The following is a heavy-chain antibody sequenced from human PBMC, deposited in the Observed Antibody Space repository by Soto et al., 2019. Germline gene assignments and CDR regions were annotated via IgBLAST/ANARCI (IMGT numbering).Heavy chain of an antibody. CDR2: TPQSGAT. Sequence: PSETLSLTCAASGGYITSGAYFWSWIRQPPGKVLEWLGYTPQSGATYYNPSLERRVTISMDTSNNAFSLNLSSVTADGTAVYYCARGIWNIEEMIYGFYFDPWGPGTLVTVSS. CDR1: GGYITSGAYF. V-gene: IGHV4-30-2*01. CDR3: ARGIWNIEEMIYGFYFDP. D-gene: IGHD2-8*01. J-gene: IGHJ5*02.